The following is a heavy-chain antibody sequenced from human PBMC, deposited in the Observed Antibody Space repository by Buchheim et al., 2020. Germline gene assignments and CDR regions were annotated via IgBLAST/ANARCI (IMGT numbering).Heavy chain of an antibody. CDR1: GFSFSNSW. J-gene: IGHJ6*02. Sequence: EVQLVESGGGLVQPGGSLRLSCAASGFSFSNSWMHWVRQAPGKGLVWVSHINSDGSTTPYADSVKGRFTISRDNATNTVYLQMNSLRVEDTAVYYCARDRSYAMDVWGQGTT. V-gene: IGHV3-74*03. CDR3: ARDRSYAMDV. CDR2: INSDGSTT.